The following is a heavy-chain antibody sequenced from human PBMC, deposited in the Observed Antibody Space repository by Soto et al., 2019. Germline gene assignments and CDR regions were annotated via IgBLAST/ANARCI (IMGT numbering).Heavy chain of an antibody. CDR1: GYTFTSYA. CDR2: INAGNGNT. D-gene: IGHD2-15*01. Sequence: ASVKVSCKASGYTFTSYAMHWVRQAPGQRLEWMGWINAGNGNTKYSQKFQGRVTITRDTSASTAYMELSSLRSEDTAVYYCARDRVGGYCSGGSCYNWFDPWGQGTLVTVS. V-gene: IGHV1-3*01. CDR3: ARDRVGGYCSGGSCYNWFDP. J-gene: IGHJ5*02.